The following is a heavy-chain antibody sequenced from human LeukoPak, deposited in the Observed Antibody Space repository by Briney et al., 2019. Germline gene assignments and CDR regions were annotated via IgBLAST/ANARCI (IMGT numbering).Heavy chain of an antibody. CDR1: GFTFSTYA. J-gene: IGHJ4*02. V-gene: IGHV3-64*01. Sequence: PGGSLRLSCAASGFTFSTYAMHWVRQVPGKGLEYVSAISSNGDSTYYANSVKGRFTISRDNSKNTLYLQMGSLRAEDMAVYYYARDGGATTNPYYYFDYWGQGTLVTVSS. D-gene: IGHD1-26*01. CDR3: ARDGGATTNPYYYFDY. CDR2: ISSNGDST.